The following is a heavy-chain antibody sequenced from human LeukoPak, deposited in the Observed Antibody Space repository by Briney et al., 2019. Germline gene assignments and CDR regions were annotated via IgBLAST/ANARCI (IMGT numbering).Heavy chain of an antibody. Sequence: SVKVSCKASGDIFNNYAVWWVRQAPGQGFEWMGGIMPKFGKADSAQKFQGRITISADTSTSTVYMELSSLRSDDTAIYYCARDWGYYGSGRLDPWGQGTRVTVSS. V-gene: IGHV1-69*06. CDR2: IMPKFGKA. D-gene: IGHD3-10*01. J-gene: IGHJ5*02. CDR1: GDIFNNYA. CDR3: ARDWGYYGSGRLDP.